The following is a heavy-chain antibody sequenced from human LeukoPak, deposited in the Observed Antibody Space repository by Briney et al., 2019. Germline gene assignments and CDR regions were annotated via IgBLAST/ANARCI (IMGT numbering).Heavy chain of an antibody. CDR1: GDSVSSNSAA. V-gene: IGHV6-1*01. Sequence: SQTLSLTCAISGDSVSSNSAAWNWIRQSPSRGLEWLGRTYYRSKWYNDYAVSVKSRITIKPDTSKNQFSLQLNSVTPEDTAVYYCARGLEQWLVRWFDPWGQGTLVTVSS. CDR2: TYYRSKWYN. J-gene: IGHJ5*02. D-gene: IGHD6-19*01. CDR3: ARGLEQWLVRWFDP.